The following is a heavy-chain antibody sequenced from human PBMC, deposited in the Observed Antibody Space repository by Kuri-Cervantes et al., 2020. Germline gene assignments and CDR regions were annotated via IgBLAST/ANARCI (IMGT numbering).Heavy chain of an antibody. Sequence: SVKVSCKASGGTFSSYAISWVRQAPGQGLEWMGGIIPIFGTANYAQKFQGRVTITADESTSTAYMELSSLRSEDTAVYYCARLGITIFGVVMGYGTARCYYGMDVWGQGTTVTVSS. V-gene: IGHV1-69*13. D-gene: IGHD3-3*01. CDR1: GGTFSSYA. CDR3: ARLGITIFGVVMGYGTARCYYGMDV. J-gene: IGHJ6*02. CDR2: IIPIFGTA.